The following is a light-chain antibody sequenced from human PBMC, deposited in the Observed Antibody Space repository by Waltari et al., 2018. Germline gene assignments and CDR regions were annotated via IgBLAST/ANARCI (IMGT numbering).Light chain of an antibody. J-gene: IGKJ2*02. CDR1: QSISSY. V-gene: IGKV1-39*01. CDR2: AAS. Sequence: DTQMTQPPSSLSASVGDSVTITCRASQSISSYLNWYQQKPGKAPKLLIYAASSLQSGVPSRFSGSGSGTDFTLTISSLQPEDFATYYCQQSYSTPRTFGQGTKLEIK. CDR3: QQSYSTPRT.